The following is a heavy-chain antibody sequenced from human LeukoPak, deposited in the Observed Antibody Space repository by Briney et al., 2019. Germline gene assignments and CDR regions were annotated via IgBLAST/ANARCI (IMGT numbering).Heavy chain of an antibody. J-gene: IGHJ6*03. V-gene: IGHV5-51*01. D-gene: IGHD4-17*01. Sequence: GESLKISCKGSGYSFTSYWIGWVRQMPGKGLEWMGIIYPGDSDTRYSPAFQGQVTISADKSIITAYLQWSSLKASDTAMYYCARVTTTPEGYYYYMDVWGKGTTVTVSS. CDR2: IYPGDSDT. CDR1: GYSFTSYW. CDR3: ARVTTTPEGYYYYMDV.